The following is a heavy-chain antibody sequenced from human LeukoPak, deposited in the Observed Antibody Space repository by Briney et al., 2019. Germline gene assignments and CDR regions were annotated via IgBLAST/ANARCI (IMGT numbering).Heavy chain of an antibody. CDR2: IWYDGSNK. J-gene: IGHJ6*02. CDR1: GFTFSSYG. V-gene: IGHV3-33*01. CDR3: ARDYIVVVPAAHYYYYYGMDV. D-gene: IGHD2-2*01. Sequence: GGSLRLSCAASGFTFSSYGMHWVRQAPGEGLEWVAVIWYDGSNKYYADSVKGRFTISRDNSKNTLYLQVNSLRAEDTAVYYCARDYIVVVPAAHYYYYYGMDVWGQGTTVTVSS.